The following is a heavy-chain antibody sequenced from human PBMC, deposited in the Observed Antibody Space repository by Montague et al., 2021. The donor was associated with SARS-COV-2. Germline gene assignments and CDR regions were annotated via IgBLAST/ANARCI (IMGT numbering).Heavy chain of an antibody. Sequence: SETLSLTCTVSGGSISSSSYYWGWIRQPPGKGLEWIGSIYYSGSTYYNPSLKSRVTISVDTSKNQFSLKLSSVTAADTAVYYCARQVYYYDSSGYGGMDWFDPWGQGTLVTVSS. CDR1: GGSISSSSYY. J-gene: IGHJ5*02. D-gene: IGHD3-22*01. CDR2: IYYSGST. CDR3: ARQVYYYDSSGYGGMDWFDP. V-gene: IGHV4-39*01.